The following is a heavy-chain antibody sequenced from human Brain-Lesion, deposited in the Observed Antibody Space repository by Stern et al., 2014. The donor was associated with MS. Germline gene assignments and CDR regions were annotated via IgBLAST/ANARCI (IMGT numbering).Heavy chain of an antibody. D-gene: IGHD3-22*01. CDR3: ARGESSRYYYYFDY. Sequence: VQLVQSGPGLVKPSQTLSLTCNVSGDSISSGDNYWSWIRQSPGKGLEWIGYIYYIGSTFYNPSLKSRVTISVDTSQNQFSLRLSSVTAADTAAYYCARGESSRYYYYFDYWGQGTLVTVSS. CDR2: IYYIGST. CDR1: GDSISSGDNY. V-gene: IGHV4-30-4*01. J-gene: IGHJ4*02.